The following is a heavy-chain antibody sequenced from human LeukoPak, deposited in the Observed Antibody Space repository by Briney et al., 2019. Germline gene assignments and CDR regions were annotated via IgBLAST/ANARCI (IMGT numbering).Heavy chain of an antibody. Sequence: GGSLRLSCAASGFTFSSYSMNWVRQAPGKGLEWGSSISSSSSYIYYADSVKGRFTISRDNAKNSLYLQMNSLRAEDTAVYYCARQAVLGVATTDYYYMDVWGKGTTVTVSS. J-gene: IGHJ6*03. CDR2: ISSSSSYI. CDR1: GFTFSSYS. V-gene: IGHV3-21*01. CDR3: ARQAVLGVATTDYYYMDV. D-gene: IGHD5-12*01.